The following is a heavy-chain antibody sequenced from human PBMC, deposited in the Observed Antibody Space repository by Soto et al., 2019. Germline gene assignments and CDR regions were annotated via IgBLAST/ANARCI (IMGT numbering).Heavy chain of an antibody. CDR2: ISAYNGNR. CDR3: ARGHDILTARTSEF. Sequence: QAQLVQSGSEVKKPGASVKVSCKASGYSFTDFGVNWVRQAPGQGLEWLGWISAYNGNRVYAQSFQGRLTVTTDTTRDTSYLELTNLRSDDTATYYCARGHDILTARTSEFWGQGTLVTVSS. CDR1: GYSFTDFG. D-gene: IGHD3-9*01. J-gene: IGHJ4*02. V-gene: IGHV1-18*01.